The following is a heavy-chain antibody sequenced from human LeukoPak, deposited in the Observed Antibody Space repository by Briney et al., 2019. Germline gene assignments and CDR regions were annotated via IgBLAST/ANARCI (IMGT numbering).Heavy chain of an antibody. CDR3: AKDRALHSNYGSFGDY. Sequence: GGSLRLSCAASGFTFSSYAMSWVRQAPGKGLEWVSAISGSGGSTYYADSVKGRFTISRDNSKNTLYLQMNSLRAEDTAVYYCAKDRALHSNYGSFGDYWGQGTLVTVSS. CDR1: GFTFSSYA. J-gene: IGHJ4*02. V-gene: IGHV3-23*01. D-gene: IGHD4-11*01. CDR2: ISGSGGST.